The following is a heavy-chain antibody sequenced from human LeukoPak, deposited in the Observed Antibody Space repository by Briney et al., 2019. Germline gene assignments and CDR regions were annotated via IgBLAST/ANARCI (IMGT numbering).Heavy chain of an antibody. V-gene: IGHV3-7*03. Sequence: GGSLRLSCAASGFTFSSYWMSWVRQAPGKGLEWVANIKQDGSEKYYVDSVKGRFTTSRDNAKNSLYLQMNSLRAEDTAVYYCAREPDDFWSGYYPYYFDYWGQGTLVTVSS. J-gene: IGHJ4*02. CDR2: IKQDGSEK. CDR3: AREPDDFWSGYYPYYFDY. CDR1: GFTFSSYW. D-gene: IGHD3-3*01.